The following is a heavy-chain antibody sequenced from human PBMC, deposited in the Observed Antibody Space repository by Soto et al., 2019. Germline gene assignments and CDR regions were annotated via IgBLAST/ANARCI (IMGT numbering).Heavy chain of an antibody. CDR1: GYTFTRYA. V-gene: IGHV1-3*01. CDR2: INAGNGDT. CDR3: ARDGCISTSCYVGYYYYGMDV. Sequence: ASVKVSCKASGYTFTRYAMHWVRQAPGQRLEWMGWINAGNGDTKYSQKFQGRVTMTRDTSTSTVYMELSSLRSEDTAVYYCARDGCISTSCYVGYYYYGMDVWGQGTTVTVSS. J-gene: IGHJ6*02. D-gene: IGHD2-2*01.